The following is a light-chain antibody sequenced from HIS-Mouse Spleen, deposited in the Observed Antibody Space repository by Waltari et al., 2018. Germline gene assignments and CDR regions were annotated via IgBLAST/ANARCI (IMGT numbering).Light chain of an antibody. V-gene: IGLV1-47*01. CDR3: AAWDDSLSGYV. J-gene: IGLJ1*01. Sequence: QSVLTQPPSASGTPGQRVTISCSGSSSNIGSNYVYWYQQLPGTAPKLPIYRNKQRPSGVPDRFSGSKSGTSASLAISGLRSEDEADYYCAAWDDSLSGYVFGTGTKVTVL. CDR2: RNK. CDR1: SSNIGSNY.